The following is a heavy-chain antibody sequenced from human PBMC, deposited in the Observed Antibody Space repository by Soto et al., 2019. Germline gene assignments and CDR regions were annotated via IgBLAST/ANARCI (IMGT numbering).Heavy chain of an antibody. CDR3: ARGLKNYYGVDV. J-gene: IGHJ6*02. CDR1: GFTFTTYW. CDR2: IKGDGSSL. V-gene: IGHV3-74*01. Sequence: EVKVVESGGGLVQPGGSLRLSCAASGFTFTTYWMHWVRQVPGKGLVWVSRIKGDGSSLSYADSVKGRFTISRDNVENTVYLQMGSLRADDTAVYYCARGLKNYYGVDVWRQGTTVPVSS.